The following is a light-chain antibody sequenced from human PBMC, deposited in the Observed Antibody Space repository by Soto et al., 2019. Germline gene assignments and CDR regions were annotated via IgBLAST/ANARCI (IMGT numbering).Light chain of an antibody. CDR2: SAS. CDR1: RDINKW. J-gene: IGKJ4*01. Sequence: DIQMTQSPSSVSASVGDRVTITCRASRDINKWLAWYQQKPGTAPKLLIYSASSLYTGVPSRFSGSGSGTDFTLTISSLQPEDFATYYCQQANTFALTFGGGTKVDI. V-gene: IGKV1-12*01. CDR3: QQANTFALT.